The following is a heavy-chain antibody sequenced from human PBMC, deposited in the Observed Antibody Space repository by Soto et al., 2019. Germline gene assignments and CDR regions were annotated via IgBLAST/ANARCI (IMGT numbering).Heavy chain of an antibody. CDR3: ARLYTGIGTTPDNYDMDV. V-gene: IGHV5-51*01. J-gene: IGHJ6*02. CDR1: GYSFTSYW. D-gene: IGHD1-1*01. Sequence: GESLKISCKGSGYSFTSYWIGWVRQMPGKGLEWMGIIYPGDSDTRYSPSFQGQVTISADKSISTAYLQWSSLKASDTAMYYCARLYTGIGTTPDNYDMDVWGQGTTVTVSS. CDR2: IYPGDSDT.